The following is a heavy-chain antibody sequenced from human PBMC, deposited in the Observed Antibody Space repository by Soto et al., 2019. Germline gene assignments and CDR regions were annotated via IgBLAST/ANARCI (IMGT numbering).Heavy chain of an antibody. CDR3: AREQIRFLEWLSPYYYYGMDV. CDR1: GFTFSSYA. D-gene: IGHD3-3*01. CDR2: ISYDGSNK. V-gene: IGHV3-30-3*01. Sequence: QVQLVESGGGVVQPGRSLRLSCAASGFTFSSYAMHCVRQAPVKGLEWVAVISYDGSNKYYADSGKGRFTISRDNSKSTLSLQMNSLRAEDTAVYYCAREQIRFLEWLSPYYYYGMDVWGQGTTVTVSS. J-gene: IGHJ6*02.